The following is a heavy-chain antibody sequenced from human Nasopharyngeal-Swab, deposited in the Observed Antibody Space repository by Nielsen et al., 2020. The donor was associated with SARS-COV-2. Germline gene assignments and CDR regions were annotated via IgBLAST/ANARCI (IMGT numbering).Heavy chain of an antibody. Sequence: GGSLRLSCAASGFTFSSYSMNWVRQAPGKGLELVSSISSSSSYIYYADSVKGRFTISRDNAKNSLYLQMNSLRAEDTAVYYCARDLHCSGGSCYSYGMDVWGQGTTVTVSS. J-gene: IGHJ6*02. D-gene: IGHD2-15*01. CDR3: ARDLHCSGGSCYSYGMDV. CDR2: ISSSSSYI. CDR1: GFTFSSYS. V-gene: IGHV3-21*01.